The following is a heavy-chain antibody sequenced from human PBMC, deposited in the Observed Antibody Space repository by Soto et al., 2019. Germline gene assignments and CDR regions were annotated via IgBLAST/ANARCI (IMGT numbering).Heavy chain of an antibody. CDR3: TRDQGGSYDSWFDP. Sequence: EVQVVESGGGLVKPGGSLRLSCNFTFSMYSMNWVRQAPGKGLEWVASISRGSAFIKYADSVKGRFSISRDNAKNSVSLQKNSLRAEDTAMYYCTRDQGGSYDSWFDPWGRGTLVTVSS. V-gene: IGHV3-21*01. J-gene: IGHJ5*02. CDR2: ISRGSAFI. D-gene: IGHD1-26*01. CDR1: TFSMYS.